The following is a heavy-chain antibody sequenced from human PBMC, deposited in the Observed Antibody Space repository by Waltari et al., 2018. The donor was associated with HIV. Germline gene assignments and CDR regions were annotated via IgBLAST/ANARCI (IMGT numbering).Heavy chain of an antibody. J-gene: IGHJ4*02. CDR2: SNWNYAT. V-gene: IGHV3-9*01. CDR1: GFTFSDYA. D-gene: IGHD2-15*01. Sequence: EVHLVESGGGLVQPGRSVRLSCVASGFTFSDYAMHWVRQEPGRGPEWIAGSNWNYATSYADSVKGRFTISRDNARDSLFLQVDTLRPEDTALYYCAKDILSRQYVLKGSFDTWGQGVLVTISS. CDR3: AKDILSRQYVLKGSFDT.